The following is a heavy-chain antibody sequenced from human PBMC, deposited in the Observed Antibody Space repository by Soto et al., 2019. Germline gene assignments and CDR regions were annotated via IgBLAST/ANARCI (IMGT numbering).Heavy chain of an antibody. Sequence: QVQLVESGGGVVQPGRSLRLSCAASRFTFSNYGMHWVRQAPGKGLEWVAVTSYDGSYKYYIDSVKGRFTISRDNSKNPLFLQRNSLRAEDTAVYYCAKSRDSGSYQLPAYWGQGTLVTVSS. D-gene: IGHD1-26*01. CDR3: AKSRDSGSYQLPAY. J-gene: IGHJ4*02. V-gene: IGHV3-30*18. CDR2: TSYDGSYK. CDR1: RFTFSNYG.